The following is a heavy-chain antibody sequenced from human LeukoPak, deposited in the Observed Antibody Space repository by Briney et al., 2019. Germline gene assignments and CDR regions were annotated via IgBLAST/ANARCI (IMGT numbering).Heavy chain of an antibody. CDR3: ANLDFWSGYYDLYRGDY. CDR1: GFTFDDYA. D-gene: IGHD3-3*01. CDR2: ISWNSGSI. J-gene: IGHJ4*02. V-gene: IGHV3-9*01. Sequence: GGSLRLSCAASGFTFDDYAMHWVRQTPGKGLEWVSGISWNSGSIGYADSVKGRFNISRDNSKNTLYLQMNSLRAEDTAVYYCANLDFWSGYYDLYRGDYWGQGTLVTVSS.